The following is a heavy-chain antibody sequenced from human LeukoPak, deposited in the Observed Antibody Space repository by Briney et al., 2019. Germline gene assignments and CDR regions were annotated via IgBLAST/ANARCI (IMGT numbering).Heavy chain of an antibody. Sequence: ASVNVSCKASGYTFTSYGISWVRQAPGQGLEWMGWISAYNGNTNYARKLQGRVTMTTDTSTSTAYMELRSLRSDDTAVYYCARSSPYDFWSGYSPYYYYYGMDVWGQGTTVTVSS. CDR3: ARSSPYDFWSGYSPYYYYYGMDV. V-gene: IGHV1-18*01. CDR1: GYTFTSYG. CDR2: ISAYNGNT. D-gene: IGHD3-3*01. J-gene: IGHJ6*02.